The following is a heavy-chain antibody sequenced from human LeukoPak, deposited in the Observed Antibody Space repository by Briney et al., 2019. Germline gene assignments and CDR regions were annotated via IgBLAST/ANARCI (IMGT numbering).Heavy chain of an antibody. CDR3: AKDLLGWSPPR. V-gene: IGHV4-61*02. Sequence: SETLSLTCTVSGGSISSGNYYWRWIRQPAGRGLEWIGRIYTSGSTTYNPSLKSRVTISVDTSKNQFSLKVISVTAADTAVYYCAKDLLGWSPPRWGQGTMVTVSS. CDR2: IYTSGST. CDR1: GGSISSGNYY. J-gene: IGHJ3*01. D-gene: IGHD3-3*01.